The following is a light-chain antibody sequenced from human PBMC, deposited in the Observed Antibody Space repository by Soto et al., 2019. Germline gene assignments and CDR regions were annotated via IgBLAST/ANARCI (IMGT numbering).Light chain of an antibody. V-gene: IGLV2-23*02. CDR1: SSEFGTYNV. J-gene: IGLJ1*01. Sequence: QSVLTQPASVSGSPVQSITISCTGTSSEFGTYNVVSWYQQRPGEAPKLMIYQVTKRPSGVSNRFSGSKSGNTASLTISGLQAEDEAHYYCSSYAGTNAFLFGTGTKVTVL. CDR3: SSYAGTNAFL. CDR2: QVT.